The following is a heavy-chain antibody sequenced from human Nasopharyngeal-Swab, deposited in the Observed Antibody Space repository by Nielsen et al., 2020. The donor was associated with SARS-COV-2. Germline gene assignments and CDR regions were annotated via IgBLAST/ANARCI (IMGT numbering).Heavy chain of an antibody. Sequence: GESLKISCAASGFIFSNYAMSWVRQAPGKGLEWVSTINIRGDDTHYVDSVRGRFTVSRDNSKNTLYLQMNSLRGEDTAIYYCVKDLAYDEVSWGQGTLVTVSS. V-gene: IGHV3-23*01. CDR3: VKDLAYDEVS. CDR1: GFIFSNYA. D-gene: IGHD5-12*01. CDR2: INIRGDDT. J-gene: IGHJ5*02.